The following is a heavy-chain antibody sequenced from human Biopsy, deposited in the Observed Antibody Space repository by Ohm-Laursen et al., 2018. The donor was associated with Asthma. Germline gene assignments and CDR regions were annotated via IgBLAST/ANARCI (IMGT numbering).Heavy chain of an antibody. J-gene: IGHJ3*02. Sequence: ASVKVSCKTSGYTFINYAIHWVRQAPGHSLEWMGWINAANGNTKYSQKFQGRLTISRDTSASTAYMDLSSLRSEDTAVYYCARAYFDFLTGQVHDAFAMWGQGTMVTVSS. CDR3: ARAYFDFLTGQVHDAFAM. CDR1: GYTFINYA. D-gene: IGHD3-9*01. CDR2: INAANGNT. V-gene: IGHV1-3*01.